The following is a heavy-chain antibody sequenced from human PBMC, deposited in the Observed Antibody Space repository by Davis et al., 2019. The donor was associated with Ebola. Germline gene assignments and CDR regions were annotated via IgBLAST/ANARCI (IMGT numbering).Heavy chain of an antibody. CDR2: INPTDGNT. CDR1: GYNFTNYY. D-gene: IGHD2-2*01. V-gene: IGHV1-46*01. J-gene: IGHJ4*02. Sequence: ASVKVSCKASGYNFTNYYLHWVRQAPGQGLAWMAIINPTDGNTRYAQEFQGRVAVTLDTSTSTVYMELNSLRSDDTALFYCARALDVSSRPFDYWGQGTLVTVSS. CDR3: ARALDVSSRPFDY.